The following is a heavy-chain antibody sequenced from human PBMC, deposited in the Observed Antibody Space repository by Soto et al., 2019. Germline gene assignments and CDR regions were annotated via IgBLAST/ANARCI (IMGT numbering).Heavy chain of an antibody. CDR3: TRSDSDFGWFDY. V-gene: IGHV3-9*01. Sequence: EVLLVESGGGLVQPGGSLTLSCAASGFTFDDYAMHWVRQAPGKGLEWVSGISWDSDSIVYADSVKGRFTVSRDNAMNSLVLQVSSLRPEDTAFYYRTRSDSDFGWFDYWGQGALVTVSS. CDR2: ISWDSDSI. J-gene: IGHJ4*01. CDR1: GFTFDDYA. D-gene: IGHD4-4*01.